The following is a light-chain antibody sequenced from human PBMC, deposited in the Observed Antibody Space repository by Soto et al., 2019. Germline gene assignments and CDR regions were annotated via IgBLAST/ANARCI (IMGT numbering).Light chain of an antibody. V-gene: IGLV2-14*01. CDR3: NSYTSSSTVA. Sequence: QSALTQPASVSESPGQSVTISCTGTSSDVGGYDYVSWYQQHPGKAPQLLIYDVSIRPSGVSDRLSGSKSGNTASLTISGLQAEDEADYYCNSYTSSSTVAFGGGTKLTVL. J-gene: IGLJ2*01. CDR1: SSDVGGYDY. CDR2: DVS.